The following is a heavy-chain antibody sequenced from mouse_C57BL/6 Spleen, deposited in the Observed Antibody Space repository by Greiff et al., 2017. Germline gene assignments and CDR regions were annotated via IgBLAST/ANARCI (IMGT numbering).Heavy chain of an antibody. Sequence: QVKLQQPGAALVKPGASVQMSCKASGYTFTSYWITWVKQRPGPGLEWIGDIYPGSGSTNSNEKFKSKATLTVATPSSTAYKQLSSLTSEDSAVYYCARGHRWAMDYWGQGTSVTVSS. CDR1: GYTFTSYW. CDR2: IYPGSGST. V-gene: IGHV1-55*01. CDR3: ARGHRWAMDY. J-gene: IGHJ4*01. D-gene: IGHD2-3*01.